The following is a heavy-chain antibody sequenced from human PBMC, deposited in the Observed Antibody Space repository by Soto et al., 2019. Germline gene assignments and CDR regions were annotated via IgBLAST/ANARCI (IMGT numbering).Heavy chain of an antibody. CDR3: AKVGRQWLVTSDFNY. D-gene: IGHD6-19*01. J-gene: IGHJ4*02. CDR1: GFTFSDYA. CDR2: VSHDGRNT. Sequence: VQLVESGGGVVQPGRSLRLSCAASGFTFSDYAMHWVRQAPGKGLEWVAVVSHDGRNTHYADSVKGRFTISRDSSKNTVSLEMTSLRAEDTAVYYCAKVGRQWLVTSDFNYWGQGSLVTVSS. V-gene: IGHV3-30*18.